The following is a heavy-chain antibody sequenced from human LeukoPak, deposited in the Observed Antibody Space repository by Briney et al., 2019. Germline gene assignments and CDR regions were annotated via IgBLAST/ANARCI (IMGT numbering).Heavy chain of an antibody. J-gene: IGHJ3*02. Sequence: TSGTLSLTCAVSGGSISSSNWWSWVRQPPGKGLEWIGEIYHSGSTNYNPSLKSRVTISVDKSKNQFSLKLSSVTAADTAVYYCARVKGFTNRGAFDIWGQGTMVTVSS. V-gene: IGHV4-4*02. CDR1: GGSISSSNW. D-gene: IGHD2-8*01. CDR3: ARVKGFTNRGAFDI. CDR2: IYHSGST.